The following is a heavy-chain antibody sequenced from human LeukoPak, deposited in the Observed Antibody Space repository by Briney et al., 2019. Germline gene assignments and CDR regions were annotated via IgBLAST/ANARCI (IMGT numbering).Heavy chain of an antibody. CDR3: ASGDDYSNYWYY. CDR1: GYAFTGYY. Sequence: ASVKVSCKASGYAFTGYYMHWVRQAPGQGLEWMGWINPNSGGTNYAQKFQGRVTMTRDTSISTAYMELNRLRSDDTAVYYCASGDDYSNYWYYWGQGTLVTVSS. V-gene: IGHV1-2*02. J-gene: IGHJ4*02. CDR2: INPNSGGT. D-gene: IGHD4-11*01.